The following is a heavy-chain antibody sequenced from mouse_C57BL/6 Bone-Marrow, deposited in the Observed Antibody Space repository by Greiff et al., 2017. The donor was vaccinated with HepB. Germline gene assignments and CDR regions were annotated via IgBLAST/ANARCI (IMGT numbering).Heavy chain of an antibody. V-gene: IGHV1-59*01. D-gene: IGHD1-3*01. Sequence: VQLQQPGAELVRPGTSVKLSCKASGYTFTSYWMHWVKQRPGQGLEWIGVIDPSDSYTNYNQKFKGKATLTVDTSSSTAYMQLSSLTSEDSAVYYCARFKGKGFAYWGQGTLVTVSA. CDR2: IDPSDSYT. J-gene: IGHJ3*01. CDR3: ARFKGKGFAY. CDR1: GYTFTSYW.